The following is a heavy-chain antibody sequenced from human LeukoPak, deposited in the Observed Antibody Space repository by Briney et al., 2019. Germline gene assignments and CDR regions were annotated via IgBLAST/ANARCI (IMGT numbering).Heavy chain of an antibody. CDR1: GGTFSSYA. Sequence: SVKVSCKASGGTFSSYAISWVRQAPGQGLEWMGGIIPIFGTANYAQKFQGRVTITADESTSTAYMELSSLRSEDTAVHYCASGGGYCSGGSCYWTFDYWGQGTLVTVSS. J-gene: IGHJ4*02. D-gene: IGHD2-15*01. V-gene: IGHV1-69*13. CDR2: IIPIFGTA. CDR3: ASGGGYCSGGSCYWTFDY.